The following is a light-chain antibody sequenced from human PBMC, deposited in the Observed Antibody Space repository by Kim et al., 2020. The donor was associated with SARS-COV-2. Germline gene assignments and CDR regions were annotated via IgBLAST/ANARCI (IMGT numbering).Light chain of an antibody. Sequence: EIVMTQSPASLSLSPGERATLSCRASKSISINLAWYQQKPGQPPRLLMYGSSTRANGVPARFSGGGSGTEFTRTISSLQSEDCAVYYCQQYDDWPPITFGGGTKVEIK. J-gene: IGKJ4*01. CDR2: GSS. CDR3: QQYDDWPPIT. CDR1: KSISIN. V-gene: IGKV3-15*01.